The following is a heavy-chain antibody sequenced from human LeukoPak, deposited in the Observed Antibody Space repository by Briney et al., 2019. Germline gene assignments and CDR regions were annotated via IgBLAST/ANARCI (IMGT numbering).Heavy chain of an antibody. CDR2: ISHDGRNE. CDR3: ARDGRYCSGGSCPSSFDY. D-gene: IGHD2-15*01. V-gene: IGHV3-30*04. CDR1: GFTFNTFA. J-gene: IGHJ4*02. Sequence: GGSLRLSCAASGFTFNTFAMHWVRQPPGKGLEWVAVISHDGRNEYYADSVKGRFTISRDNPKNTLYLQMNSLRAEDTAVYYCARDGRYCSGGSCPSSFDYWGQGTLVTVSS.